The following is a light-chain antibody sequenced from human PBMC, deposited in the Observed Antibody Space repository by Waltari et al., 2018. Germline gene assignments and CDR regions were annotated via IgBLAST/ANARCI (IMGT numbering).Light chain of an antibody. V-gene: IGLV3-21*02. CDR3: QVWDSDNDYVV. J-gene: IGLJ2*01. Sequence: SYVLTQPPSVSVTPGPTATIPCGGNNNGDSLVHWNQQKPGQAPVVVVYDNRDRPAGIPTRFSGSNSGITATLTLSRVEAGDEADYFCQVWDSDNDYVVFGGGTKLTVL. CDR2: DNR. CDR1: NNGDSL.